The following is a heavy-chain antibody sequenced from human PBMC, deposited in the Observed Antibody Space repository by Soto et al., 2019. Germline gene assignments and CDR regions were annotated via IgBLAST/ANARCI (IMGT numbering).Heavy chain of an antibody. D-gene: IGHD3-10*01. CDR3: ARELLGGSGSYYNVIGNWFDP. J-gene: IGHJ5*02. CDR2: ISYDGSNK. V-gene: IGHV3-30-3*01. Sequence: GGSLRLSCAASGFTFSSYAMHWVRQAPGKGLEWVAVISYDGSNKYYADSVKGRFTISRDNSKNTLYLQMNSLRAEDTAVYYCARELLGGSGSYYNVIGNWFDPWGQGTLVTVSS. CDR1: GFTFSSYA.